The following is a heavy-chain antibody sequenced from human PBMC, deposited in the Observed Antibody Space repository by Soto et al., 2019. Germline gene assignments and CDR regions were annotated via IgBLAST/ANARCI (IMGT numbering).Heavy chain of an antibody. D-gene: IGHD4-17*01. CDR2: IWYDGSIR. V-gene: IGHV3-33*01. Sequence: QVQLVESGGGGVQPGRSLRLSCAASGFTFSDYGMYWVRQAPGKGLEWVAMIWYDGSIRYYEDSVKGRFTISRDNYNNTLYLKMKSLRVEDTAVYYCARVGVGDYLYYFDYWGHGILVTVSS. J-gene: IGHJ4*01. CDR3: ARVGVGDYLYYFDY. CDR1: GFTFSDYG.